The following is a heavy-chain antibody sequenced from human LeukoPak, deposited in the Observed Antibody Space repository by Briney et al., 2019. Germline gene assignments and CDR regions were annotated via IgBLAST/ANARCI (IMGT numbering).Heavy chain of an antibody. CDR3: ARDSVEWYIFDY. V-gene: IGHV3-74*01. CDR2: TNRDGRRP. D-gene: IGHD3-3*01. J-gene: IGHJ4*02. Sequence: GSSLRLSCAASGSTFSSSGTPWVRRAPGKGPVWFACTNRDGRRPAYADSVKGRFTISKDNAKNTLYLPMNSLRAEDTAVYYCARDSVEWYIFDYWGQGTLVTVSS. CDR1: GSTFSSSG.